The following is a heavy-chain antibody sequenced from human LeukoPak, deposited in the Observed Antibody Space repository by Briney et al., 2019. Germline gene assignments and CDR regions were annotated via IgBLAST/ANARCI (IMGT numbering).Heavy chain of an antibody. CDR2: ISAYNGNT. D-gene: IGHD3-10*01. CDR1: GGTFSSYA. Sequence: ASVKVSCKASGGTFSSYAISWVRQAPGQGLEWMGWISAYNGNTNYAQKLQGRVTMTTDTSTSTAYMELRSLRSDDTAVYYCARDLGLLWFGTKFSGFDPWGQGTLVTVSS. J-gene: IGHJ5*02. V-gene: IGHV1-18*01. CDR3: ARDLGLLWFGTKFSGFDP.